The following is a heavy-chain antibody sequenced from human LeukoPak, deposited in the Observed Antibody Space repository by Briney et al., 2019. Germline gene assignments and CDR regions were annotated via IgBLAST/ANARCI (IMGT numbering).Heavy chain of an antibody. V-gene: IGHV1-69*05. D-gene: IGHD1-26*01. J-gene: IGHJ4*02. Sequence: VASVKVSCKASGGTFSSYAISWVRQAPGQGLEWMGGIIPIFGTANYAQKFQGRVTITTDESTSTAYMEPSSLRSEDTAVYYCARGRATSTHIDFDYRGQGTLVTVSS. CDR2: IIPIFGTA. CDR1: GGTFSSYA. CDR3: ARGRATSTHIDFDY.